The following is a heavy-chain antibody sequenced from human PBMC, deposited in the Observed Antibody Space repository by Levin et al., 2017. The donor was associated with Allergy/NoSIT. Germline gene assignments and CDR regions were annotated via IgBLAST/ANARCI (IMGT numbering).Heavy chain of an antibody. CDR2: ISGSGGST. J-gene: IGHJ4*02. V-gene: IGHV3-23*01. Sequence: GESLKISCAASGFTFSSYAMSWVRQAPGKGLEWVSAISGSGGSTYYADSVKGRFTISRDNSKNTLYLQMNSLRAEDTAVYYCAKQGARYYDSSGYYEFGYWGQGTLVTVSS. D-gene: IGHD3-22*01. CDR1: GFTFSSYA. CDR3: AKQGARYYDSSGYYEFGY.